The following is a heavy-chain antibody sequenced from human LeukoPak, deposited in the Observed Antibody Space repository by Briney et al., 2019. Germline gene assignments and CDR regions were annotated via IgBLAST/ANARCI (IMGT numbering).Heavy chain of an antibody. CDR3: ARTYCSGGSCYSLDY. Sequence: SETLSLTCTVSGGSIGSYYWSWIRQPPGKGLEWIGYIYYSGSTNYNPSLKSRVTISVDTSKNQFSLKLSSVTAADTAVYYCARTYCSGGSCYSLDYWGQGTLVTVSS. D-gene: IGHD2-15*01. CDR2: IYYSGST. J-gene: IGHJ4*02. V-gene: IGHV4-59*01. CDR1: GGSIGSYY.